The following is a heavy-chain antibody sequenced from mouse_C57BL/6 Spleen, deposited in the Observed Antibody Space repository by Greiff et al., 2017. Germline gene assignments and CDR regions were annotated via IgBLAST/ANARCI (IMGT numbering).Heavy chain of an antibody. CDR3: ARAYYSNYHYFDY. V-gene: IGHV5-17*01. J-gene: IGHJ2*01. CDR2: ISSGSSTI. D-gene: IGHD2-5*01. CDR1: GFTFSDYG. Sequence: DVMLVESGGGLVKPGGSLKLSCAASGFTFSDYGMHWVRQAPEKGLEWVAYISSGSSTIYYADTVKGRFTISRDNAKNTLFLQMTSLRSEDTAMYYCARAYYSNYHYFDYWGQGTTLTVSS.